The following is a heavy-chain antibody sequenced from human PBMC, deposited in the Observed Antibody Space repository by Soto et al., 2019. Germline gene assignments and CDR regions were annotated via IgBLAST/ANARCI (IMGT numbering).Heavy chain of an antibody. Sequence: QLQLQESGPGLVKPSETLSLTCTVSGDSISRSGFYWGWIRRPPGKGLEWLGSTYYSGSTFYNPSLQSRVTMSRDTPKNQFSRSLSSVTAADTAVYYCARRYAVSGPHYFDYWGQGILVTVSS. CDR3: ARRYAVSGPHYFDY. CDR2: TYYSGST. D-gene: IGHD1-26*01. CDR1: GDSISRSGFY. J-gene: IGHJ4*02. V-gene: IGHV4-39*01.